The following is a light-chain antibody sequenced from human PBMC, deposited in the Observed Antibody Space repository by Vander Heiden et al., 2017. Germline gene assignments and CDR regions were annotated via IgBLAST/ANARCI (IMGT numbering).Light chain of an antibody. J-gene: IGKJ4*01. CDR3: LERSNWPLT. CDR2: DAS. V-gene: IGKV3-11*01. CDR1: QTVTRH. Sequence: EFVLTHSPATLSLSPGERATVSCRASQTVTRHLAWYQQKPGQAPRLLIYDASNRATGIPARFSGSGSGTDFTIIIDNLEPEDFAFYYCLERSNWPLTFGGGTKVEIK.